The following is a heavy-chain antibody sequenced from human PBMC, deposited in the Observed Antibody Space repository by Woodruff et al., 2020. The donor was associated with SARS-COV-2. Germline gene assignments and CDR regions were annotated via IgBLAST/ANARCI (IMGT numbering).Heavy chain of an antibody. CDR3: SRARDGYVDF. Sequence: YAVSVKGRITINPDTSKNQFSLQLNSVTPEDTAVYYCSRARDGYVDFWGQGTLVTVSS. J-gene: IGHJ4*02. V-gene: IGHV6-1*01.